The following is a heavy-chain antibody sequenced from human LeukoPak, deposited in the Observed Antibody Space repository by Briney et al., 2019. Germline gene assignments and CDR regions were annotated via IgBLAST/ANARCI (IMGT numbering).Heavy chain of an antibody. Sequence: SETLSLTCTVSGGSISSYYWSWIRQPPGKGLEWIGYIYYSGSTNYNPSLKSRVTIPVDTSKNQFSLKLSSVTAADTAVYYCARSYDYFDYWGQGTLVTVSS. CDR3: ARSYDYFDY. CDR1: GGSISSYY. V-gene: IGHV4-59*08. CDR2: IYYSGST. J-gene: IGHJ4*02. D-gene: IGHD1-26*01.